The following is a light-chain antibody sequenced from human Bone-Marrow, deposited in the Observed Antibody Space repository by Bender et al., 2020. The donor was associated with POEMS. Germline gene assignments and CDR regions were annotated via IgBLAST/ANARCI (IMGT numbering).Light chain of an antibody. Sequence: SYELTQPPSVSVSPGQTATITCSGDKLGDRFASWFQQRPGQSPVLVLYQDNKRPSGIPERFSGSNSGNTATLTISGTQALDEADYYCQAWDSGIVVIGGGTKLTVL. V-gene: IGLV3-1*01. J-gene: IGLJ2*01. CDR3: QAWDSGIVV. CDR2: QDN. CDR1: KLGDRF.